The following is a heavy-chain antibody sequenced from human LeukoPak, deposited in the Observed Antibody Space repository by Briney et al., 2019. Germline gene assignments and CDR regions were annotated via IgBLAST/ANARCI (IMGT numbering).Heavy chain of an antibody. CDR3: ARGEGPSTLDY. J-gene: IGHJ4*02. Sequence: GGSLRLSCAASGFTFTSYSTNWVRQAPGKGLEWVSITRSSNGHIYYADSVKGRFTISRDKAKKSLYLQMNSLRAEDTAVYYCARGEGPSTLDYWGQGTLVTVSS. V-gene: IGHV3-21*01. CDR1: GFTFTSYS. D-gene: IGHD3-3*02. CDR2: TRSSNGHI.